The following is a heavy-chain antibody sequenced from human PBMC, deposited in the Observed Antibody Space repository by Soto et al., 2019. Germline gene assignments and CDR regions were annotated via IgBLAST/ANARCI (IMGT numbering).Heavy chain of an antibody. Sequence: QVQLVESGGGVVQPGTSLRVSCVGSGFTFRRYVIHWVRQAPGKGLEWVALTSYDGSGKYYGDSVRGRFTISRDNSRNTVDLQMDSLRLEDTALYYCARWGTTGGLDVWGQGTLVSVSS. CDR2: TSYDGSGK. CDR1: GFTFRRYV. V-gene: IGHV3-30*19. CDR3: ARWGTTGGLDV. J-gene: IGHJ1*01. D-gene: IGHD3-16*01.